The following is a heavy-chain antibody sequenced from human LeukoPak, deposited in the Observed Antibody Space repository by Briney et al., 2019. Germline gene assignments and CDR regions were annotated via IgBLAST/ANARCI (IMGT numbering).Heavy chain of an antibody. J-gene: IGHJ4*02. Sequence: GASLKISCKGSGYSFTSYWIGWVRQMPGKGLEWMGIIYPGDSDTRYSPSFQAQVTISADKSISTAYLQWSSLKASDTAMYYCARQGDTVTTPFDYWGQGTLVTVSS. CDR2: IYPGDSDT. CDR3: ARQGDTVTTPFDY. V-gene: IGHV5-51*01. D-gene: IGHD4-11*01. CDR1: GYSFTSYW.